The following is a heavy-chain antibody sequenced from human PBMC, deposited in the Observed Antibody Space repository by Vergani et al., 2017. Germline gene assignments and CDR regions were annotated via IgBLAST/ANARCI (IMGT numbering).Heavy chain of an antibody. CDR3: ARDKGAAAGTWFDP. CDR2: IYHSGST. V-gene: IGHV4-38-2*02. D-gene: IGHD6-13*01. J-gene: IGHJ5*02. Sequence: QVQLQESGPGLVKPSETLYLTCAVSGYSISSGYYWGWIRQPPGKGLEWIGSIYHSGSTYYNPSLKSRVTISVDTSKNQCSRKLSSVTAADTAVYYWARDKGAAAGTWFDPWGQGTLVTVSS. CDR1: GYSISSGYY.